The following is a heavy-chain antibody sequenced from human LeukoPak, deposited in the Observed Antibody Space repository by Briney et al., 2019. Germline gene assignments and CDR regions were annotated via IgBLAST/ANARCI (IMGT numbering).Heavy chain of an antibody. Sequence: VASVKVSCKASGFTFTSSAMQWVRQARGQRLEWIGWIVVGSGNTNYAQKFQERVTITRDMSTSTAYMELSSLRSEDTAVYYCARDLGDARGFDYWGQGTLVTVSS. CDR3: ARDLGDARGFDY. J-gene: IGHJ4*02. CDR2: IVVGSGNT. CDR1: GFTFTSSA. V-gene: IGHV1-58*02. D-gene: IGHD3-10*01.